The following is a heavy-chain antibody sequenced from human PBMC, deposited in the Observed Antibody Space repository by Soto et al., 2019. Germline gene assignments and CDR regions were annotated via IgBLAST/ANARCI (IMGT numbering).Heavy chain of an antibody. CDR2: IGDDPSYV. J-gene: IGHJ4*02. CDR3: ARDQTVLRHGYSDH. D-gene: IGHD5-12*01. Sequence: EVQLVESGGGLVKPGGSLRLSCAASGFRFSSHSMDWVRQAPGKGLEWVSSIGDDPSYVYYADSVRGRFTISRDNAKNSLFLQMDNLRVEDMGVYYCARDQTVLRHGYSDHWGQGTLVTVSS. CDR1: GFRFSSHS. V-gene: IGHV3-21*06.